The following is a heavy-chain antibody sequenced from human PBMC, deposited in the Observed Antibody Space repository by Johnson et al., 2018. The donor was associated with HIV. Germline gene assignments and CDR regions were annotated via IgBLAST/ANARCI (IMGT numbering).Heavy chain of an antibody. D-gene: IGHD4-23*01. J-gene: IGHJ3*02. CDR2: ISYDGSNK. Sequence: QVQLVESGGGVVQPGRSLRLSCAASGFTFSTYVMHWVRQAPGKGLAGVAVISYDGSNKYYADSVKGRLTISIDNSKNTLYLQMNSLRAEDTAVDFCAKGPVDYGGNYYGFGIWGQGTKVTVSS. CDR1: GFTFSTYV. V-gene: IGHV3-30*18. CDR3: AKGPVDYGGNYYGFGI.